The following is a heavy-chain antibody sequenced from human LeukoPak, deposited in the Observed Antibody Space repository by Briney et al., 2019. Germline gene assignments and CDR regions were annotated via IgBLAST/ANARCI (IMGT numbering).Heavy chain of an antibody. CDR3: ARGRIFTFVDILTGYYRSHGGSFDY. CDR2: INGDGTST. CDR1: GFTFSSSW. J-gene: IGHJ4*02. V-gene: IGHV3-74*01. Sequence: PGGSLRLSCAASGFTFSSSWMHWVRQSPGKGLVWVSRINGDGTSTAYADSVKGRFTISRDNAKNTLYLQMNSLRAEDTAVYYCARGRIFTFVDILTGYYRSHGGSFDYWGQGTLVTVSS. D-gene: IGHD3-9*01.